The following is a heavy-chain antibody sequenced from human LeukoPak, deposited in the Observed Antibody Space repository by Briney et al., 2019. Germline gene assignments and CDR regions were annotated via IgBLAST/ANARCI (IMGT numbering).Heavy chain of an antibody. CDR1: GFTFSSYS. V-gene: IGHV3-48*01. D-gene: IGHD6-13*01. Sequence: GGSLRLSCAASGFTFSSYSMNWVRQAPGKGLEWVSYISSSSSTIYYADSVKGRFTISRDNAKNSLYLQMNSLRAEDTAVYYCAKDRSSCWFDPWGQGTLVTVSS. J-gene: IGHJ5*02. CDR2: ISSSSSTI. CDR3: AKDRSSCWFDP.